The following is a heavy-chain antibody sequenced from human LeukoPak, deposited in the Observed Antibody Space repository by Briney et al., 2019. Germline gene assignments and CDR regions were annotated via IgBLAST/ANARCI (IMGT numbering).Heavy chain of an antibody. V-gene: IGHV3-23*01. D-gene: IGHD1-26*01. CDR3: ARRGIVLGAAPVLKYSFDY. J-gene: IGHJ4*02. CDR2: ISVSGGGT. Sequence: GGSLRLSCAAFRFTFRNYAMGWVRQAPGKGLEWVSSISVSGGGTYYADSVKGRFTISRDNSKNTLYLQMNSLSAEDTAVYYCARRGIVLGAAPVLKYSFDYWGQGTLVTVSS. CDR1: RFTFRNYA.